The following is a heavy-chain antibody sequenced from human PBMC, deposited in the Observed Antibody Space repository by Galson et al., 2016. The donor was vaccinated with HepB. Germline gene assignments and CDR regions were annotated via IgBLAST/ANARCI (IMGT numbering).Heavy chain of an antibody. Sequence: SLRLSCAASGFTFSNFDMHWVRQAPGKGLDWVAVISYDGSNKYYADSVKGRFTISRDNSKNTVYLQMNSLRAEGTAVYYCARAHLLYCTTTSCYFDYWGQGTLFTVSS. D-gene: IGHD2-2*01. V-gene: IGHV3-30*03. CDR2: ISYDGSNK. J-gene: IGHJ4*02. CDR3: ARAHLLYCTTTSCYFDY. CDR1: GFTFSNFD.